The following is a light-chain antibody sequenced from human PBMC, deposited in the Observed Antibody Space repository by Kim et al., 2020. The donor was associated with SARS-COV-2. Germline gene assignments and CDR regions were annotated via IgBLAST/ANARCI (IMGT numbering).Light chain of an antibody. V-gene: IGKV3-20*01. CDR2: GAS. Sequence: LSPGERATRSCRASQSVSSSYLAWYQQKPGQAPRLLIYGASSRATGIPDRFSGSGSGTDFTLTISRLEPEDFAVYYCQQYGSSWTFGQGTKVDIK. CDR1: QSVSSSY. CDR3: QQYGSSWT. J-gene: IGKJ1*01.